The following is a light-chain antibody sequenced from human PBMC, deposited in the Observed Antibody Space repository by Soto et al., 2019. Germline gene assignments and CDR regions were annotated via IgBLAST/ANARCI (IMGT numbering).Light chain of an antibody. CDR3: HQRSNWPPA. J-gene: IGKJ2*01. CDR2: DAS. Sequence: EIVLTQSPATLSLSPGERATLSCRASQSVSSYLAWYQQKPGQAPRLLIYDASNRATGIPARFSGSGSETDFTLTIGSLEPEDFAVYYCHQRSNWPPAFGQGTQLEIK. V-gene: IGKV3-11*01. CDR1: QSVSSY.